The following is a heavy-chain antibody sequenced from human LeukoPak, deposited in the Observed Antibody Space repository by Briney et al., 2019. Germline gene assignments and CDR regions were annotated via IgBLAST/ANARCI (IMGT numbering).Heavy chain of an antibody. V-gene: IGHV4-61*02. CDR3: ARAISYYYDTRIHDAFDI. CDR1: GGSISSGSYY. CDR2: IYTSGST. Sequence: SETLSLTCTVSGGSISSGSYYWTWIRQPAGKGLEWIGRIYTSGSTNYNPSLKSRVTISVDTSKNQFSLKLSAVTAADTAAYYCARAISYYYDTRIHDAFDIWGQGTMVTVSS. J-gene: IGHJ3*02. D-gene: IGHD3-22*01.